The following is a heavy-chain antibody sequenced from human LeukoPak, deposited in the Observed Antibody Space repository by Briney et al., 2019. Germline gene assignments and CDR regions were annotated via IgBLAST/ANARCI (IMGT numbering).Heavy chain of an antibody. CDR3: ARVVAGSVYNDAMDV. Sequence: GGSLRLSCAASGFTFSTYVMHWVRPAPGKGLQGVAVILYEGSNKYYADPVNGRFIISRDNTKNTLYLQMHSLTAEDTAVYYCARVVAGSVYNDAMDVWGQGTTVTVSS. CDR1: GFTFSTYV. CDR2: ILYEGSNK. V-gene: IGHV3-30*01. D-gene: IGHD6-19*01. J-gene: IGHJ6*02.